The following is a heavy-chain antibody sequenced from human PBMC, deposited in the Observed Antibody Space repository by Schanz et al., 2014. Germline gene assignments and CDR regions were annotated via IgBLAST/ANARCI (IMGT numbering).Heavy chain of an antibody. V-gene: IGHV3-23*04. Sequence: EVQLVESGGGLIQPGGSLRLSCAASGFGFSSYSMNWVRQAPGKGLEWVSVISWNSGTIGYADSVKGRFTISRDNSKNTLYLQMDSLRAEDTAVYFCAKKVPAYNPFDSWGQGTLVTVSS. CDR2: ISWNSGTI. CDR1: GFGFSSYS. CDR3: AKKVPAYNPFDS. J-gene: IGHJ4*02. D-gene: IGHD1-1*01.